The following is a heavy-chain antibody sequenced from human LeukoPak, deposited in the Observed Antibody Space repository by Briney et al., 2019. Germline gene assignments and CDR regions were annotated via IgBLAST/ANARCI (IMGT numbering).Heavy chain of an antibody. CDR2: ISGSGGST. CDR3: AEEPCGGDCHYPLLLPLDY. CDR1: GFTFSNYA. V-gene: IGHV3-23*01. D-gene: IGHD2-21*02. Sequence: SGGSLRLSCAAFGFTFSNYAMSWVRQAPGKGLEWVSAISGSGGSTYYADSVKGRFTISRDNSKNTVYLQMNSLRAEDTAVYYCAEEPCGGDCHYPLLLPLDYWGQGTLVTVSS. J-gene: IGHJ4*02.